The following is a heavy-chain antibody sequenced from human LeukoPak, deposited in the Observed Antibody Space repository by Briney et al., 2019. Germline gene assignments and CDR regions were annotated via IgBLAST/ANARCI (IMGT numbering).Heavy chain of an antibody. D-gene: IGHD1-26*01. J-gene: IGHJ4*02. Sequence: PGGSLRLSCAASGFTFSSYAMSWVRQAPGKGLEWVSAISGSGGSTYYADSVKGRFTISRDNSKNTLYLQMNSLSAEDTAVYYCANDVVGAINYFDYWGQGTLVTVSS. CDR1: GFTFSSYA. CDR3: ANDVVGAINYFDY. CDR2: ISGSGGST. V-gene: IGHV3-23*01.